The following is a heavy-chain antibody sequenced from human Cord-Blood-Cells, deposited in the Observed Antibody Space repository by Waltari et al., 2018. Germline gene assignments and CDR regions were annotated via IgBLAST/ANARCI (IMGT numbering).Heavy chain of an antibody. CDR2: IYYSGST. J-gene: IGHJ3*02. Sequence: QLQLQESGPGLVKPSETLSLTCTVPGGSIRSRRYYWAWIRQPPGKGLEWIGSIYYSGSTYYNPSLKSRVTISVDTSKNQFSLKLSSVTAADTAVYYCAREGAWIQLWFFAFDIWGQGTMVTVSS. CDR3: AREGAWIQLWFFAFDI. D-gene: IGHD5-18*01. V-gene: IGHV4-39*02. CDR1: GGSIRSRRYY.